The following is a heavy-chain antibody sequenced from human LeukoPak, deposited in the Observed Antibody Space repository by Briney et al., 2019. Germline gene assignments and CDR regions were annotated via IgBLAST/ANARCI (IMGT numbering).Heavy chain of an antibody. D-gene: IGHD3/OR15-3a*01. CDR3: ARDRTGGWFAP. Sequence: GGSLRLSCAASGFTVSTTDMRWVRQAPGKGLEWVSIIYSGDNTYYADSVKGRFTISRDNSKNTLYLQMNSLRAEDTAVYYCARDRTGGWFAPWGQGTLVTVSS. CDR1: GFTVSTTD. V-gene: IGHV3-66*01. J-gene: IGHJ5*02. CDR2: IYSGDNT.